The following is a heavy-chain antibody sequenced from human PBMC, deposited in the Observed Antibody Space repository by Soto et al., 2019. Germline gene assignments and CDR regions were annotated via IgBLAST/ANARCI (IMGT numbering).Heavy chain of an antibody. Sequence: SETLSLTCTVSGGSISSYYWSWIRQPPGKGLEWIGYIYYSGSTNYNPSLKSRVTISVDTSKNQFSLKLSSVTAADTAVYYCARVAGAPSSTSFEYYYYGMDVWGQGTTVTVSS. CDR2: IYYSGST. CDR1: GGSISSYY. V-gene: IGHV4-59*01. CDR3: ARVAGAPSSTSFEYYYYGMDV. D-gene: IGHD2-2*01. J-gene: IGHJ6*02.